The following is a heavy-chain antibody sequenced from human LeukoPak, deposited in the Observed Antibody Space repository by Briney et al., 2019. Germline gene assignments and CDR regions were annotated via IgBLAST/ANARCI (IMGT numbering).Heavy chain of an antibody. CDR3: AKDASWRDSSRSLDC. J-gene: IGHJ4*02. CDR1: GFTFSSYA. CDR2: ITAGGGTT. Sequence: GGSLRLSCAASGFTFSSYAVTWVRQAPCEGLDWVSGITAGGGTTFYADSVKGRFTISRDNSKNTLYLQMNSLRAEDTAVYYCAKDASWRDSSRSLDCWGQGTLVTVSS. V-gene: IGHV3-23*01. D-gene: IGHD6-13*01.